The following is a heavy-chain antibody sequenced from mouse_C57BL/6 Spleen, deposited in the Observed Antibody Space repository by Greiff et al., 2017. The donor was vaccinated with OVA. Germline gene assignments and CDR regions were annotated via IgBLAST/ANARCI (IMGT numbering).Heavy chain of an antibody. CDR2: IYPGDGDT. V-gene: IGHV1-82*01. CDR3: ARGVRFFDY. Sequence: VKLMESGPELVKPGASVKISCKASGYAFSSSWMNWVKQRPGKGLEWIGRIYPGDGDTNYNGKFKGKATLTADKSSSTAYMQLSSLTSEDSAVYFCARGVRFFDYWGQGTTLTVSS. D-gene: IGHD1-1*01. J-gene: IGHJ2*01. CDR1: GYAFSSSW.